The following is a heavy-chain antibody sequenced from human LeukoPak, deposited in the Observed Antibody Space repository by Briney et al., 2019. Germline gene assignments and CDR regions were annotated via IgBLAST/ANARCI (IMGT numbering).Heavy chain of an antibody. CDR2: ISSRSSYI. CDR1: GFTFSSYS. J-gene: IGHJ4*02. D-gene: IGHD1-14*01. CDR3: ARGFSDSSHLTRIPDY. Sequence: KPGGSLRLSCAASGFTFSSYSMNWVRQAPGKGLEWVSSISSRSSYIYYADSVKGRFTISRDNAKNSLYLQMNSLRAEDTAVYYCARGFSDSSHLTRIPDYWGQGTLVTVSS. V-gene: IGHV3-21*01.